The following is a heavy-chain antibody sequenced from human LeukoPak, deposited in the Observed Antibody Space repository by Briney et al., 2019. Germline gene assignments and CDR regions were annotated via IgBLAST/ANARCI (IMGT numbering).Heavy chain of an antibody. Sequence: PGGSLRLSCAASGFTFSSYSMNWVRQAPGKGLEWVSSISSSSSYIYYADSVKGRFTISRDNAKNSLYLQMNSLRAEDTAVYYCARSAKGGCSSTSCLKYFQHWGQGTLVTVSS. J-gene: IGHJ1*01. D-gene: IGHD2-2*01. CDR3: ARSAKGGCSSTSCLKYFQH. CDR1: GFTFSSYS. V-gene: IGHV3-21*01. CDR2: ISSSSSYI.